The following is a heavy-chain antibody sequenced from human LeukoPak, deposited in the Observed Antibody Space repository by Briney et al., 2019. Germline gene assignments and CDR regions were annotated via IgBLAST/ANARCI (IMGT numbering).Heavy chain of an antibody. D-gene: IGHD4-17*01. CDR3: ARVTVTTLSPFDY. J-gene: IGHJ4*02. V-gene: IGHV3-30-3*01. Sequence: GGSLRLSCAASGFTFSSYAMHWVRQAPGKGLEGVAVISYDGSNKYYADSVKGRFTISRVNSKNTLYLQMNSLRAEDTAVYYCARVTVTTLSPFDYWGQGTLVTVSS. CDR1: GFTFSSYA. CDR2: ISYDGSNK.